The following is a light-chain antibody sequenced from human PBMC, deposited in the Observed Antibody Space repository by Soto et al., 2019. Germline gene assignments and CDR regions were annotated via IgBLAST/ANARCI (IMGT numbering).Light chain of an antibody. J-gene: IGLJ2*01. V-gene: IGLV1-40*01. CDR1: SSNMGAGYD. CDR3: QSYDSSLSISV. CDR2: GDI. Sequence: QSVLTQPPSVSGAPGQRVSISCTGTSSNMGAGYDVHWYQHLPGTAPKLLIFGDINRPSGVPDRFSGSKSGTSASLAITGLQAEDEADYYCQSYDSSLSISVFGGGTKLTVL.